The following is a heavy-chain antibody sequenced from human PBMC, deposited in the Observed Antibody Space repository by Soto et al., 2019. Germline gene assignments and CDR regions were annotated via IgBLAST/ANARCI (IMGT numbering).Heavy chain of an antibody. CDR2: IGISSIHI. D-gene: IGHD3-10*01. J-gene: IGHJ4*02. CDR3: ARLHSGTLPSFDY. Sequence: EVQLLESGGGLVKPGGSLRLSCAASGFTFITYNMYWVRQAPGKGLEWVSSIGISSIHIYYAYSVKGRFTISRDNPKNSRYWQMNTLRADDLAVYYCARLHSGTLPSFDYWAQGTPVTVSS. CDR1: GFTFITYN. V-gene: IGHV3-21*01.